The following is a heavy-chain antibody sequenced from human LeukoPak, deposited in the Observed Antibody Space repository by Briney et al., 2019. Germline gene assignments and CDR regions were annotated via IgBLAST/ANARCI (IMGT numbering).Heavy chain of an antibody. CDR1: GFVFGDAD. CDR2: IRRKASGGAT. Sequence: GGSLRLSCTGSGFVFGDADMSWVRQAPGKGLDWVGFIRRKASGGATQYAASVKGRFTISRDDSKSIAYLQMNSLRTEDTAVYYCTRALASDYLSQGTLVTVSS. CDR3: TRALASDY. J-gene: IGHJ4*02. V-gene: IGHV3-49*04.